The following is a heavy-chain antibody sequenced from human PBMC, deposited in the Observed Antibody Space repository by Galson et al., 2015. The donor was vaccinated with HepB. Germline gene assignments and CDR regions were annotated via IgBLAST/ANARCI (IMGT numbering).Heavy chain of an antibody. J-gene: IGHJ4*02. V-gene: IGHV3-66*01. CDR2: IYSGVST. CDR3: AREDTAMALGY. CDR1: GFTISNNY. Sequence: SLRLSCAASGFTISNNYMRWVRQAPGKGLEWVSVIYSGVSTYYADSVKGRFTISRDNSKNTLYLQMNTLRAEDTAVYYCAREDTAMALGYRGQGTLVTVSS. D-gene: IGHD5-18*01.